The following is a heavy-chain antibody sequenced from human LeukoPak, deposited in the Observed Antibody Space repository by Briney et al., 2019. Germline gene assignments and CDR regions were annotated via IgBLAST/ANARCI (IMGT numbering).Heavy chain of an antibody. CDR3: ARDWYDSSGYYYPLQYFDY. Sequence: GASVKVSCKASGYTFTSYYMHWVRQAPGQGLEWMGIINPSGGSTSYAQKFQGRVTMTRDMSTSTVYMELSSLRSEDTAVYYCARDWYDSSGYYYPLQYFDYWGQGTLVTVSS. J-gene: IGHJ4*02. D-gene: IGHD3-22*01. CDR2: INPSGGST. V-gene: IGHV1-46*01. CDR1: GYTFTSYY.